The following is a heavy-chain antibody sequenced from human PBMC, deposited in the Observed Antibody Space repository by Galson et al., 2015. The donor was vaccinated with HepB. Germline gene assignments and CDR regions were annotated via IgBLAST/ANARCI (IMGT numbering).Heavy chain of an antibody. CDR3: ARKGYGGIDAFDI. CDR1: GYTFRNFV. D-gene: IGHD3-10*01. CDR2: ISAYNGAT. Sequence: SVKVSCKASGYTFRNFVINWVRQAPGQGLEWMGRISAYNGATSFAQNLQVRVTLTTDTSSNTAYMELRSLRPDDTALYYCARKGYGGIDAFDIGGQGTKVFVSS. J-gene: IGHJ3*02. V-gene: IGHV1-18*04.